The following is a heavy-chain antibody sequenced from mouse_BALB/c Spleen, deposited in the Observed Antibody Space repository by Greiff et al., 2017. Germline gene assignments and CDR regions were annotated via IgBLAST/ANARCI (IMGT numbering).Heavy chain of an antibody. J-gene: IGHJ4*01. V-gene: IGHV5-4*02. CDR2: ISDGGSYT. CDR3: ARDRGDYYGSSYVYYAMDY. CDR1: GFTFSDYY. Sequence: EVKLMESGGGLVKPGGSLKLSCAASGFTFSDYYMYWVRQTPEKRLEWVATISDGGSYTYYPDSVKGRFTISRDNAKNNLYLQMSSLKSEDTAMYYCARDRGDYYGSSYVYYAMDYWGQGTSVTVSS. D-gene: IGHD1-1*01.